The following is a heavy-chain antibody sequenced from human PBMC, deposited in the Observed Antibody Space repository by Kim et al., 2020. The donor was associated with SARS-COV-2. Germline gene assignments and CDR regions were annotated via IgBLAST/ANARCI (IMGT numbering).Heavy chain of an antibody. CDR3: ARLLTYYYDSSGYYFDY. J-gene: IGHJ4*02. D-gene: IGHD3-22*01. V-gene: IGHV1-69*13. CDR1: GGTFSSYA. Sequence: SVKVSCKASGGTFSSYAISWVRQAPGQGLEWMGGIIPIFGTANYAQKFQGRVTITADESTSTAYMELSSLRSEDTAVYYCARLLTYYYDSSGYYFDYWGQGTLVTVSS. CDR2: IIPIFGTA.